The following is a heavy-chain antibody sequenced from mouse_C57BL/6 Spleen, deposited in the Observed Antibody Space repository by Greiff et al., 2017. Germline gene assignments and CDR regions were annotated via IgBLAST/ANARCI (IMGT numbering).Heavy chain of an antibody. Sequence: EVKLVESGGDLVKPGGSLKLSCAASGFTFSSYGMSWVRQTPDKRLEWVATISSGGSYTYYPDSVKGRFTISRDNAKNTLYLQMSSLKSEDTAMYDCAREGGSSLYFDYWGQGTTLTVSS. CDR2: ISSGGSYT. CDR1: GFTFSSYG. J-gene: IGHJ2*01. D-gene: IGHD1-1*01. V-gene: IGHV5-6*01. CDR3: AREGGSSLYFDY.